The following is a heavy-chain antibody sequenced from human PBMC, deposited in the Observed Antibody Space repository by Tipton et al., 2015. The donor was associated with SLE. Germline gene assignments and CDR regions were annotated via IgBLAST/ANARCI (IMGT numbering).Heavy chain of an antibody. D-gene: IGHD6-13*01. V-gene: IGHV1-18*01. CDR2: INGDNGDT. J-gene: IGHJ4*02. Sequence: QLVQSGVEVKKPVASVKVSCKASGYIFTSYGLNWVRQAPGQGLEWMGWINGDNGDTKYAQKVQGRVTMTTDTSTSTAYMELRSLRSDDTAVYYCARDFSSLGGAAAGTGYWGQGTLVTVSS. CDR3: ARDFSSLGGAAAGTGY. CDR1: GYIFTSYG.